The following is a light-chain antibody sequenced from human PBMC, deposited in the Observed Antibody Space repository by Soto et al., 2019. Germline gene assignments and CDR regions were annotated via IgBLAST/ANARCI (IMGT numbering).Light chain of an antibody. CDR1: QSVSSSY. CDR3: QQYGSSPPVT. CDR2: GAS. V-gene: IGKV3-20*01. Sequence: EIVLTQSPGTPGERATLSCRASQSVSSSYLAWYQQKPGQAPRLLIYGASSGATGIPDRFSGSGSGTDFTLTISRLEPEDFAVYYCQQYGSSPPVTFGQGTRLEIK. J-gene: IGKJ5*01.